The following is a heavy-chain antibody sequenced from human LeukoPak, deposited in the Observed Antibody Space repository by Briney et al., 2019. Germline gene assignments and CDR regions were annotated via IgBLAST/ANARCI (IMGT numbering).Heavy chain of an antibody. J-gene: IGHJ5*02. Sequence: ASVTVSCKASGYTFTSYYMHWVRQAPGQGLEWMGIINPSGGSTTYAQKFQGRVTMTRDTSTSTVYMELSSLRSEDTAVYYCARKLLTGAGFGPWGQGTLVTVSS. CDR3: ARKLLTGAGFGP. V-gene: IGHV1-46*01. D-gene: IGHD3-9*01. CDR1: GYTFTSYY. CDR2: INPSGGST.